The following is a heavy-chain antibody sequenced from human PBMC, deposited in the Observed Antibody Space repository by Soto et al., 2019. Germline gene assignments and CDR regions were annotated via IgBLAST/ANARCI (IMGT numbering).Heavy chain of an antibody. CDR1: GNTVPNYA. Sequence: GASVKVSCKASGNTVPNYAIHWVRQAPGQRLEWMGWINAYNGNTNYAEKFQGRVTMTTDTSTSTAYMELRSLRSDDTAVYYCAATVDDYYYYGMDVWGQGTTVTVSS. CDR2: INAYNGNT. CDR3: AATVDDYYYYGMDV. D-gene: IGHD4-17*01. J-gene: IGHJ6*02. V-gene: IGHV1-18*01.